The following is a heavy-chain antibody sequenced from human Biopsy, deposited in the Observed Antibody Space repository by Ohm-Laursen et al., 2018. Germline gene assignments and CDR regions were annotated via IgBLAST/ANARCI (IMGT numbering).Heavy chain of an antibody. CDR2: VDWDDYK. J-gene: IGHJ6*02. V-gene: IGHV2-70*11. CDR3: ARTPILIVSAGLVYRHRRHLQGMDV. CDR1: GFPLSARGMC. D-gene: IGHD6-13*01. Sequence: TQTLTLTGSFSGFPLSARGMCVSWILQAPGKALEWLARVDWDDYKDYSASLQTKLSISKDTSNDQVVLTVNNVDPADTATYYCARTPILIVSAGLVYRHRRHLQGMDVWGQGIAVTVS.